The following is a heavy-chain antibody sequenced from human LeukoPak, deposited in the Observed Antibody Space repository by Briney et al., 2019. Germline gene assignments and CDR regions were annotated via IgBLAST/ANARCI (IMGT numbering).Heavy chain of an antibody. J-gene: IGHJ3*02. CDR3: AIPPDYVWGSYSLPPRYGAFDI. CDR2: INPSGGST. V-gene: IGHV1-46*01. D-gene: IGHD3-16*01. CDR1: GYTFTSYY. Sequence: GASVKVSCKASGYTFTSYYIHWVRQAPGQGLEWMGIINPSGGSTSYAQKFQGRVTMTRDMSTSTVYMELSSLRSEDTAVYYCAIPPDYVWGSYSLPPRYGAFDIWGQGTMVTVSS.